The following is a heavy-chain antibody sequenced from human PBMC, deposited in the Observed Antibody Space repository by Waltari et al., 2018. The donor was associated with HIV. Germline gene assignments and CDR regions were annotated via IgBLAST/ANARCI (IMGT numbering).Heavy chain of an antibody. V-gene: IGHV3-33*01. Sequence: QVQLVESGGGVVQPGRSLRLSCAASGFTFSSYGMHWVRQAPGKGLGWVAVIWYDGSNKYYADSVKGRFSISRDNSKNTLYPQTNSLRAEDTAVYFCARRGVLTYYYTMDVWGQGTTVTVSS. CDR3: ARRGVLTYYYTMDV. CDR1: GFTFSSYG. D-gene: IGHD3-10*01. J-gene: IGHJ6*02. CDR2: IWYDGSNK.